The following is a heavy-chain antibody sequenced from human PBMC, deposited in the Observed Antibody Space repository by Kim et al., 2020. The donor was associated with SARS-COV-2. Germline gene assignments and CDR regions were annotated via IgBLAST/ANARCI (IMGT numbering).Heavy chain of an antibody. CDR1: GFTFSSYS. V-gene: IGHV3-33*01. J-gene: IGHJ6*02. Sequence: GGSLRLSCAASGFTFSSYSMHWVRQAPGKGLEWVAVIWYDGSNKYYADSVKGRFTISRDNSKNTLYLQMNSLRAEDTAVYYCARDTRDYYGMDVWGQETTVTLS. CDR2: IWYDGSNK. CDR3: ARDTRDYYGMDV.